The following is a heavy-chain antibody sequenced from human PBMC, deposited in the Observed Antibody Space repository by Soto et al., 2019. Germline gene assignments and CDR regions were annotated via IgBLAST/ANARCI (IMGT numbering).Heavy chain of an antibody. V-gene: IGHV3-30*18. CDR2: IAYDGGNK. J-gene: IGHJ2*01. Sequence: QVQLVESGGGVVQPGRSLRLSCAASGFTFNTYGMHWVRQAPGKGLEWVALIAYDGGNKYYADSVKGRFTISRDDSKNTLYLQMTTLRAEDTAVYYCAKGYITEGWYFDLWGRRTLVTVSS. CDR3: AKGYITEGWYFDL. CDR1: GFTFNTYG. D-gene: IGHD3-10*01.